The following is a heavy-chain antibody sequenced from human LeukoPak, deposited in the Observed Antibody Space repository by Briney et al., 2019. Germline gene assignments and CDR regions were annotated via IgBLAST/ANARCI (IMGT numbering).Heavy chain of an antibody. V-gene: IGHV4-4*07. CDR2: IYNSGST. J-gene: IGHJ4*02. CDR3: ARSAFLVTAPGLYYFDY. D-gene: IGHD6-13*01. CDR1: GGSISSYY. Sequence: SETLSLTCTVSGGSISSYYWSWIRQPAGKGLEWIGHIYNSGSTIYNPSLKGRVTMSVATSKSQFSLHLSSVTAADTAVYYCARSAFLVTAPGLYYFDYWGQGTLVAVSS.